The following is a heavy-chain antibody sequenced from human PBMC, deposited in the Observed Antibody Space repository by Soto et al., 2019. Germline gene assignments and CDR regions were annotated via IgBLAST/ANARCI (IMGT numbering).Heavy chain of an antibody. J-gene: IGHJ4*02. CDR2: ISYDGSDQ. Sequence: QVQLVESGGGVVQPGRSLRLSCAASGFTFSSYGMYWVRQAPGKGLEWVARISYDGSDQFYGDSVKGRFTISRDNSKNILYVQMNSLRSEDKAVYYCAKDTGADYWGQGTVVTVPA. CDR3: AKDTGADY. V-gene: IGHV3-30*18. CDR1: GFTFSSYG. D-gene: IGHD3-10*01.